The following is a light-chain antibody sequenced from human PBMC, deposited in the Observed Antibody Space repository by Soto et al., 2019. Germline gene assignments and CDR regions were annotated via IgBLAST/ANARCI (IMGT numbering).Light chain of an antibody. CDR2: EVS. CDR3: SSYTSSSPDV. Sequence: CTGTSSDVGGYNYVSWYQQHPGKAPKLMIYEVSNRPSGVSNRFSGSKSGNTASLTISGLEAEDEADYYCSSYTSSSPDVFGTGTKLTVL. CDR1: SSDVGGYNY. V-gene: IGLV2-14*01. J-gene: IGLJ1*01.